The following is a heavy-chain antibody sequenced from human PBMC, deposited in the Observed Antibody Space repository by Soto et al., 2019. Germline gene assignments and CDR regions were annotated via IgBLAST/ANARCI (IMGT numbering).Heavy chain of an antibody. J-gene: IGHJ6*02. CDR3: AGHMMTEDCYYALDV. V-gene: IGHV3-73*01. Sequence: PGGSLRLSCAASGFTFSGSAMHWVRQASGKGLEWVGRIRSKANNYATAYAASVKGRFTISRDDSKNTAYLQMNSLKIEDTAVYYCAGHMMTEDCYYALDVWGQGTTVTVSS. CDR2: IRSKANNYAT. CDR1: GFTFSGSA. D-gene: IGHD3-16*01.